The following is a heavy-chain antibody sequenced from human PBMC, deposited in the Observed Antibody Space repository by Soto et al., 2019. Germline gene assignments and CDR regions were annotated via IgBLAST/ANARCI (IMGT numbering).Heavy chain of an antibody. CDR3: ARVWNYDSSGYSVPTDAFDI. CDR2: IYHSGST. CDR1: GYSISSGYY. J-gene: IGHJ3*02. D-gene: IGHD3-22*01. V-gene: IGHV4-38-2*01. Sequence: PSETLSLTCAVSGYSISSGYYWGWIRQPPGKGLEWIGSIYHSGSTYYNPSLKSRVTISVDTSKNQFSLKLSSVTAADTAVYYCARVWNYDSSGYSVPTDAFDIWTQGTSVAVSS.